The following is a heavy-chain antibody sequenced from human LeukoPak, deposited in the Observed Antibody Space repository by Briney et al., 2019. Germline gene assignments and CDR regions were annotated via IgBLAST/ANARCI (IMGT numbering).Heavy chain of an antibody. V-gene: IGHV3-64D*09. J-gene: IGHJ4*02. CDR1: GFTFSSYA. CDR3: VKDRYIRYGSGSYPYYFDY. Sequence: GGSLRLSCSASGFTFSSYAMHWVRQAPGKGLEYVSAISSNGGSTYYADSVKGRFTISRDNSKNTLYLQMSSLRAEDTAAYYCVKDRYIRYGSGSYPYYFDYWGQGTLVTVSS. D-gene: IGHD3-10*01. CDR2: ISSNGGST.